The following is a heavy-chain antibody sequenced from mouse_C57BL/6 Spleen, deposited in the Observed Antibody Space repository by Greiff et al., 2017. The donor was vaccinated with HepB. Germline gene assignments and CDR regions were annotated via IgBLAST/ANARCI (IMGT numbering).Heavy chain of an antibody. CDR1: GYTFTDHT. D-gene: IGHD2-4*01. CDR3: ASGEAYDEYDGGVY. J-gene: IGHJ3*01. V-gene: IGHV1-78*01. Sequence: VQLQQSDAELVKPGASVKISCKVSGYTFTDHTIHWMKQRPEQGLEWIGYIYPRDGSTKYNEKFKGKATLTADKSSSTAYMQRNRLTSEDSAVYFCASGEAYDEYDGGVYWGQGTLVTVSA. CDR2: IYPRDGST.